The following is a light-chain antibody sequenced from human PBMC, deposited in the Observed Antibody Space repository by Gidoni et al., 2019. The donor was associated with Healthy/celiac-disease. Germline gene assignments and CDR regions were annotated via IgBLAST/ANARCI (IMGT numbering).Light chain of an antibody. CDR1: QSVLYSSNNKNY. V-gene: IGKV4-1*01. J-gene: IGKJ4*01. CDR3: QQYYSTHRT. CDR2: WAS. Sequence: IVMTQSPDSLAVSLGERATINCKSSQSVLYSSNNKNYLAWYQQKPGQPPKLLIYWASTRESGVPDRFSGSGSGTDFTLTISSLQAEDVAVYYCQQYYSTHRTFXGXTKVEIK.